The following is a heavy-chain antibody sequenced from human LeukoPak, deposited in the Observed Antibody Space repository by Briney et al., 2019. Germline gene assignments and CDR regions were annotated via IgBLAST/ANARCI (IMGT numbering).Heavy chain of an antibody. CDR2: ITSSSTV. CDR1: GFTFSNYS. D-gene: IGHD1-7*01. Sequence: GGSLRLSCAASGFTFSNYSMNWVRQAPGKGLEWVSHITSSSTVYYAGSVKGRFTISRDNAKNSLFLQMNSLRAEDTAVYYCAREAGTGTTYYYYMDVWGKGTTVTVSS. CDR3: AREAGTGTTYYYYMDV. J-gene: IGHJ6*03. V-gene: IGHV3-48*04.